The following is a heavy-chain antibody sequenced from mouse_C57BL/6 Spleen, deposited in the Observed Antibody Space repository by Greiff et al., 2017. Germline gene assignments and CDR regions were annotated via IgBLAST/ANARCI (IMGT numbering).Heavy chain of an antibody. CDR3: ARRYYGSRYYAMDY. J-gene: IGHJ4*01. V-gene: IGHV1-69*01. Sequence: QVQLQQPGAELVMPGASVKLSCKASGYTFTSYWMHWVRQRPGQGLEWIGEIDPSDSYTNYNQKFKGKSTLTVDKSSSTAYMQLSSLTSEDSAVYYCARRYYGSRYYAMDYWGQGTSVTVSS. CDR1: GYTFTSYW. CDR2: IDPSDSYT. D-gene: IGHD1-1*01.